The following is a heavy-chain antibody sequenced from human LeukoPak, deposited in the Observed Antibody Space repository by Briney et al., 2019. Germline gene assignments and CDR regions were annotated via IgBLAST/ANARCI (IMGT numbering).Heavy chain of an antibody. CDR1: GGSINNYY. CDR2: IYNSGTT. Sequence: SGTLSLTCTVSGGSINNYYWSWIRQAPGKGLEWIGYIYNSGTTNYNPSLRSRVTVSMDASKNQFSLKLISVTAADTAVYYCARDVPYTYGFQYWGQGTLVTVSS. V-gene: IGHV4-59*01. D-gene: IGHD5-18*01. J-gene: IGHJ4*02. CDR3: ARDVPYTYGFQY.